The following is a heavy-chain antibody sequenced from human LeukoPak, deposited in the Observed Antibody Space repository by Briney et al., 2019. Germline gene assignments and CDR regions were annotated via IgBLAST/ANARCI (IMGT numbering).Heavy chain of an antibody. CDR1: GDSINSAIYC. V-gene: IGHV4-39*01. CDR3: AKTHVVVVPAASNYYYYGMDV. J-gene: IGHJ6*02. CDR2: ICHSGNT. D-gene: IGHD2-2*01. Sequence: PSETLSLTCTVSGDSINSAIYCWGWIRQPPGKDLEWIGTICHSGNTYYNPSLKSRVTISVDTSKNQFSLKLSSVTAADTAVYYCAKTHVVVVPAASNYYYYGMDVWGQGTTVTVSS.